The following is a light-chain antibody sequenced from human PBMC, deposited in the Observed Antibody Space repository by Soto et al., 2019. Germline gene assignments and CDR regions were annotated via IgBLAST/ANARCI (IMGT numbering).Light chain of an antibody. CDR1: QGISTY. Sequence: DIQMTQSPSSLSASVGDRVIITCRASQGISTYLAWYQQKPGKVPKLLIYAASTFQSAVPSRFSGSGSGTDFTLTISTLQPEDGATYYCQKDNSAPPFTFGPGTKVDIK. J-gene: IGKJ3*01. CDR2: AAS. CDR3: QKDNSAPPFT. V-gene: IGKV1-27*01.